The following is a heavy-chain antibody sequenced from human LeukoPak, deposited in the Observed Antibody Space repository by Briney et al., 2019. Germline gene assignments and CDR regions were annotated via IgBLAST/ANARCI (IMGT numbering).Heavy chain of an antibody. CDR3: MREVAGTAFDI. D-gene: IGHD6-19*01. V-gene: IGHV3-7*01. CDR1: GFTFSGYW. Sequence: GGSLRLSCAASGFTFSGYWMSWVRQAPGKGLEWVANIKQDGGERKYLGSLRGRFSISRDNAKKLLYLETNNLRVDDTAMYYCMREVAGTAFDIWGQGTVVTVSS. CDR2: IKQDGGER. J-gene: IGHJ3*02.